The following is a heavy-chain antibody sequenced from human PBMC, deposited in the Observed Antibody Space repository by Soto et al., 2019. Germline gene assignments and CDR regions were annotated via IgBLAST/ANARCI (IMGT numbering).Heavy chain of an antibody. CDR1: GFTVSSND. D-gene: IGHD2-8*01. CDR3: VSRPLNTNSGY. J-gene: IGHJ4*02. Sequence: EVQLVESGGGLIQPGGSLRLSCAASGFTVSSNDMSWVRQAPGKGLEWVSLIYSSGNTYYADSVKGRFTISRDNSKNTLYLQMNSLRAEDTAVYYCVSRPLNTNSGYWGQGTQVTVSS. V-gene: IGHV3-53*01. CDR2: IYSSGNT.